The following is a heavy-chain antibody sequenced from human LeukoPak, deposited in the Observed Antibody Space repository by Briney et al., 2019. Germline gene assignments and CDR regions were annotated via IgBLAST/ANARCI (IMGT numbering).Heavy chain of an antibody. Sequence: ASVKVSCKASGGTFSSYAISWVRQAPGQGLEWMGRIIPILGIANYAQKFQGRVTITADKSTSTAYMELSSLRSEDTAVYYCARLSSSYSYNWFDPWGQGTLVTVSS. J-gene: IGHJ5*02. CDR2: IIPILGIA. CDR1: GGTFSSYA. D-gene: IGHD6-13*01. V-gene: IGHV1-69*04. CDR3: ARLSSSYSYNWFDP.